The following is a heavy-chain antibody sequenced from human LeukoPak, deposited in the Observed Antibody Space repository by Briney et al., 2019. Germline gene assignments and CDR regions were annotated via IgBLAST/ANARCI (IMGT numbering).Heavy chain of an antibody. V-gene: IGHV4-59*01. Sequence: SETPSLTCTVSGGSISSYYWSWIRQPPGKGLEWIGYIYYSGSTNYNPSLKSRVTISVDTSKNQFSLKLSSVTAADTAVYYCAREPHSGSYQSYWYFDLWGRGTLVTVSS. J-gene: IGHJ2*01. CDR3: AREPHSGSYQSYWYFDL. CDR1: GGSISSYY. CDR2: IYYSGST. D-gene: IGHD1-26*01.